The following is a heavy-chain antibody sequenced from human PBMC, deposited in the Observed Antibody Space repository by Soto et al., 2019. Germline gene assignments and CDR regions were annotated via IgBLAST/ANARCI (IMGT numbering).Heavy chain of an antibody. CDR2: INHSGST. J-gene: IGHJ6*03. V-gene: IGHV4-34*01. D-gene: IGHD3-10*01. CDR1: GGSFSGYY. Sequence: SETLSLTCAVYGGSFSGYYLSWIRQPPGKGLEWIGEINHSGSTNYNPSLKSRVTISVDTSKNQFSLKLSSVTAADTAVYYCARGRGYYYGSGSYYNALSDYYYYMDVWGKGTTVTVSS. CDR3: ARGRGYYYGSGSYYNALSDYYYYMDV.